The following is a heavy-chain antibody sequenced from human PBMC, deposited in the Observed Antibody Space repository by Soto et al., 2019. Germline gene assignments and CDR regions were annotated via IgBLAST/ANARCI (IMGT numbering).Heavy chain of an antibody. CDR1: GFTFSSYA. Sequence: EVQLLESGGGLVQPGGSLRLSCAASGFTFSSYAMSWVRQAPGKGLEWVSAISGSGGSTYYADSVKGRFTISRDNSKNTLYLQMNSLRAEDTAVYYCAKAQRLYDFSSGPGDAFDIWGQGTMVTVSS. CDR2: ISGSGGST. D-gene: IGHD3-3*01. CDR3: AKAQRLYDFSSGPGDAFDI. V-gene: IGHV3-23*01. J-gene: IGHJ3*02.